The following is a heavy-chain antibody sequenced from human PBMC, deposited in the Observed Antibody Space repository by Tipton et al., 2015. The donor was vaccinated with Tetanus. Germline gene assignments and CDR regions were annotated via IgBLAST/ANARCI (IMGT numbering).Heavy chain of an antibody. CDR1: EFSFRNYA. CDR3: AKAFSYYGSGNGDY. V-gene: IGHV3-30*18. J-gene: IGHJ4*02. Sequence: SLRLSCAASEFSFRNYAMHWVRQAPGKGLEWMAVILYDGSGKYYADSVKGRFTISRDNSKNTLYLQMNSLRPEDTAVYYCAKAFSYYGSGNGDYWGQGTLVTVSS. D-gene: IGHD3-10*01. CDR2: ILYDGSGK.